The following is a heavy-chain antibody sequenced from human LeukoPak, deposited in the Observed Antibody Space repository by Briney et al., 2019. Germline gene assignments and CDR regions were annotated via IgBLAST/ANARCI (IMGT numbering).Heavy chain of an antibody. Sequence: SETLSHTCTVSGYSISSGYYWGWIRQPPGKGLEWIGSIYHSGSTYYNPSLKSRVTISVDTSKNQFSLKLSSVTAADTAVYYCARGDMITFGGVIAYPDYWGQGTLVTVSS. CDR2: IYHSGST. CDR3: ARGDMITFGGVIAYPDY. D-gene: IGHD3-16*02. J-gene: IGHJ4*02. CDR1: GYSISSGYY. V-gene: IGHV4-38-2*02.